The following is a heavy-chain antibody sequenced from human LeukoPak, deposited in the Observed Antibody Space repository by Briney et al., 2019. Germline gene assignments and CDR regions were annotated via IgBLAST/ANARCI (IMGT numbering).Heavy chain of an antibody. CDR1: GGTFSSYA. J-gene: IGHJ4*02. Sequence: SVKVSCKASGGTFSSYAISWVRQAPGQGLEWMGGIIPIFGTANYAQKFQGRVTITADESTSTAYMELSCLRSEDTAVYYCARDSSLGCSSTSCYILDYWGQGTLVTVSS. V-gene: IGHV1-69*01. CDR2: IIPIFGTA. D-gene: IGHD2-2*02. CDR3: ARDSSLGCSSTSCYILDY.